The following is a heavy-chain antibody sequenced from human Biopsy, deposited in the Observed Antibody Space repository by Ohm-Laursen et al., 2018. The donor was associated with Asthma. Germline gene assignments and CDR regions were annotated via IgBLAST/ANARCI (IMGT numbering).Heavy chain of an antibody. Sequence: FLRLSCAAPGFTFRAHAMSWVRQAPGKGLEWVSTISGNSGITYYADSVKGRFTISRDNSQNTLYLHMDSLSAEDTAVYYCAKDRSGTWYGFDYWGQGTLVTVSS. D-gene: IGHD6-13*01. CDR2: ISGNSGIT. CDR1: GFTFRAHA. J-gene: IGHJ4*02. CDR3: AKDRSGTWYGFDY. V-gene: IGHV3-23*01.